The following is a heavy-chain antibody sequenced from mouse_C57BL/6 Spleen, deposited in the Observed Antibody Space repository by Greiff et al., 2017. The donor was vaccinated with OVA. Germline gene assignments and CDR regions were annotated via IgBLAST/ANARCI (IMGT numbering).Heavy chain of an antibody. V-gene: IGHV3-6*01. J-gene: IGHJ4*01. CDR2: ISYDGSN. CDR3: AREGLLLDY. CDR1: GYCITPRHH. D-gene: IGHD2-3*01. Sequence: ESGPGLVKPSSFLSLTCSVTGYCITPRHHWNWIRQFPGNKLEWMGYISYDGSNNYNPSLKNRISITRDTSKNQFFLKLNSVTTEDTATYYCAREGLLLDYWGQGTSVTVSS.